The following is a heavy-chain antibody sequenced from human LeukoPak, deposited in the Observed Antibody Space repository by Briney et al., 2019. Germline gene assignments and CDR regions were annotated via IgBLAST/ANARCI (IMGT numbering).Heavy chain of an antibody. CDR1: GGTFSSYA. D-gene: IGHD1-26*01. CDR2: INPNSGGT. CDR3: ARDLGAGPYYYYYMDV. Sequence: ASVKVSCKASGGTFSSYAISWVRQAPGQGLEWMGWINPNSGGTNYAQKFQGRVTMTRDTSISTAYMELSRLRSDDTAVYYCARDLGAGPYYYYYMDVWGKGTTVTVSS. V-gene: IGHV1-2*02. J-gene: IGHJ6*03.